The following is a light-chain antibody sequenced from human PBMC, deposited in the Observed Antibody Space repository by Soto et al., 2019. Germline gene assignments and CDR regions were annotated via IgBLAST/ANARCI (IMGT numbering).Light chain of an antibody. CDR3: QSYDSSLSAYVV. V-gene: IGLV1-40*01. CDR2: VNN. J-gene: IGLJ2*01. CDR1: SSNIGAGYD. Sequence: QSVLTQPPSVSGAPGQRVTISCTGSSSNIGAGYDVHWYQQLPGTAPKLLIYVNNNRPSGVPDRFSGSKSGTSASLAITGLQAEDEADYYCQSYDSSLSAYVVFGGGTKVTVL.